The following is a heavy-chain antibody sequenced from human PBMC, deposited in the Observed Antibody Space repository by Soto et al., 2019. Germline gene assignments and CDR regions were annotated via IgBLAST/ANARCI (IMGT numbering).Heavy chain of an antibody. J-gene: IGHJ6*02. CDR3: ARLGPNRDDYYYYGMDV. Sequence: GGSLRLSCAASGFTFSRYGMHWVRQAPGKGLEWVAVIWYDGSNKYYADSVKGRFTISRDNSKNTLYLQMNSLRAEDTAVYYCARLGPNRDDYYYYGMDVWGQGTTVTVSS. CDR1: GFTFSRYG. D-gene: IGHD7-27*01. V-gene: IGHV3-33*01. CDR2: IWYDGSNK.